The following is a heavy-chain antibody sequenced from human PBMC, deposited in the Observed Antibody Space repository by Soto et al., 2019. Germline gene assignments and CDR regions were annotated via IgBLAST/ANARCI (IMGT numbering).Heavy chain of an antibody. V-gene: IGHV1-18*01. Sequence: ASVKVSCKASGYAFSIYHISWVRQAPGQGLEWMGWISAYNGNTNYAQKLQGRVTMTTDTSTSTAYMELRSLRSDDTAVYYCGRRYCGGGSCQFDYGGRGPLVTFSS. CDR2: ISAYNGNT. D-gene: IGHD2-15*01. CDR1: GYAFSIYH. J-gene: IGHJ4*02. CDR3: GRRYCGGGSCQFDY.